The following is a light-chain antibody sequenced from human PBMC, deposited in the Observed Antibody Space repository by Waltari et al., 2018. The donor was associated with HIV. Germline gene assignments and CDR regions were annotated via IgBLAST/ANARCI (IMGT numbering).Light chain of an antibody. J-gene: IGKJ1*01. V-gene: IGKV4-1*01. CDR1: QSVLYGPINKSY. CDR3: QQYFNTPPWT. Sequence: IVLTQASASLAVSLGERATINGKSSQSVLYGPINKSYLAWLQQKPGQPPKLLISWASTRASGVPDRFRGSGSGTDFTLTISSLQAEDVAVYYCQQYFNTPPWTFGQGTKVEIK. CDR2: WAS.